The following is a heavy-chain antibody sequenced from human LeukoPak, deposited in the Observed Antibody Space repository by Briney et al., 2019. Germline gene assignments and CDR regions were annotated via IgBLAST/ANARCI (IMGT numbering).Heavy chain of an antibody. D-gene: IGHD4-17*01. V-gene: IGHV4-30-2*01. CDR2: IYHSGST. CDR3: ARAQNDYGAFDI. J-gene: IGHJ3*02. Sequence: SETLSLTCAVSGGSISSGGYSWSWIRQPPGKGLEWIGYIYHSGSTYYNPSLKSRVTISVDRSKNQFSLKLSSVTAADTAVYYCARAQNDYGAFDIWGQGTMVTVSS. CDR1: GGSISSGGYS.